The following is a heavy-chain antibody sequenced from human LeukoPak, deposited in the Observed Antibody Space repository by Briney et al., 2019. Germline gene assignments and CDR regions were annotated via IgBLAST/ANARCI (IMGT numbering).Heavy chain of an antibody. D-gene: IGHD2-2*01. CDR1: GGTFSSYA. CDR2: IIPIFDTT. J-gene: IGHJ2*01. CDR3: ARRWGPHCSSISCYWRDWYFDL. V-gene: IGHV1-69*13. Sequence: GASVKVSCKASGGTFSSYAISWVRQVPGQGLEWMGGIIPIFDTTNYAQKFQGRVTLTADESTSTAYMELSSLRSEDTAVYYCARRWGPHCSSISCYWRDWYFDLWGRGTLVTVSS.